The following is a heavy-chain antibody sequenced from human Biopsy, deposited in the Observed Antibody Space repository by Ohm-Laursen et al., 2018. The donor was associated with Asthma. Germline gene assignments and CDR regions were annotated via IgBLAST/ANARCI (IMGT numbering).Heavy chain of an antibody. D-gene: IGHD5-12*01. Sequence: SSVKVSCKASGGTFSSNSINWVRQAPGQGLEWMGRIIPIFGPTNYAQKFQGRVTTSADDSTSTAYMELSSLSSEDTAVYYCAGGYSGSDRIVYYYSGLEVWGQGTTVTVSS. V-gene: IGHV1-69*15. J-gene: IGHJ6*02. CDR1: GGTFSSNS. CDR3: AGGYSGSDRIVYYYSGLEV. CDR2: IIPIFGPT.